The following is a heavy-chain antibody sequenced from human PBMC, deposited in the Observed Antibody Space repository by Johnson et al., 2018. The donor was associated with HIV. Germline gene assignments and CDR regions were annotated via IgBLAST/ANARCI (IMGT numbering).Heavy chain of an antibody. V-gene: IGHV3-20*04. CDR3: TRGQYLSPFDAFDI. J-gene: IGHJ3*02. D-gene: IGHD2/OR15-2a*01. CDR1: GFTFDDYD. Sequence: EKLVESGGGLVRPGGSLRLSCVASGFTFDDYDMSWVRQAPGKGLEWVSGINWNGGKTGYADSVQGRFTISRDNAKNSLYVQMNSLRAEDTALYFCTRGQYLSPFDAFDIWGQGTMVTVSS. CDR2: INWNGGKT.